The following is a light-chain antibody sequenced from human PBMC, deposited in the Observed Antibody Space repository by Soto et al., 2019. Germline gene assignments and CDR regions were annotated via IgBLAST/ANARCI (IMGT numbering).Light chain of an antibody. V-gene: IGKV3-20*01. Sequence: EIVLTQSPGTLSLSPGERATLSCRASQSLSSSHLAWYQQKPGQAPRLLLHDASSRATGISDRFTGSGSGTDFTLTIATLEPEDFAVYYCQQYGSSPRTFGLGTKVEI. CDR1: QSLSSSH. CDR2: DAS. CDR3: QQYGSSPRT. J-gene: IGKJ1*01.